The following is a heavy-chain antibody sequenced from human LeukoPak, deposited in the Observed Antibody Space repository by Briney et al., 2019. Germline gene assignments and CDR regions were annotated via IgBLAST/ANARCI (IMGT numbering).Heavy chain of an antibody. Sequence: PSETLSLTCTVSGGSITGYYWTWIRQPPGKGLEWIGYISDSGSTNYNPSPKSRVTMSVDSSNTEFSLRVNSVTAADTAVYYCARVFRGAVTSNWFDPWGQGTLVTVSS. V-gene: IGHV4-59*01. CDR3: ARVFRGAVTSNWFDP. D-gene: IGHD4-17*01. CDR1: GGSITGYY. J-gene: IGHJ5*02. CDR2: ISDSGST.